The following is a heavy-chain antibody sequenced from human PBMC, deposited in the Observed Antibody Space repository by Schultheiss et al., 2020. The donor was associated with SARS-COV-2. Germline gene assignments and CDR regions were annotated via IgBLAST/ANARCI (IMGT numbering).Heavy chain of an antibody. CDR2: ISGSGGST. V-gene: IGHV3-23*01. Sequence: GGSLRLSCKGSGYSFTSYWIGWVRQAPGKGLEWVSAISGSGGSTYYADSVKGRFTISRDNSKNSLYLQMNSLRAEDTAVYYCAKSLVGATTVYYYGMDVWGQGTTVTVSS. D-gene: IGHD1-26*01. J-gene: IGHJ6*02. CDR1: GYSFTSYW. CDR3: AKSLVGATTVYYYGMDV.